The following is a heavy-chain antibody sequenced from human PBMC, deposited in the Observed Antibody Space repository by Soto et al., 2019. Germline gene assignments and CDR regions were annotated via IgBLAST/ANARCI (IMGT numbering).Heavy chain of an antibody. CDR1: GFTFSSYA. J-gene: IGHJ6*03. V-gene: IGHV3-64*01. Sequence: GSLRLSCAASGFTFSSYAMNWVRQAPGKGLECVSAISGSGGSTYYANSVKGRFTISRDSSKNTLYLQMGSLRAEDMAVYYCARSLGYCSSTSCSLPSYYYYYMEVWGKGTTVTVSS. D-gene: IGHD2-2*01. CDR2: ISGSGGST. CDR3: ARSLGYCSSTSCSLPSYYYYYMEV.